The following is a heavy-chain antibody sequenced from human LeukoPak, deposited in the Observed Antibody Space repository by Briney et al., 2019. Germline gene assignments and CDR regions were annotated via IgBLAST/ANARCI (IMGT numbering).Heavy chain of an antibody. J-gene: IGHJ5*02. Sequence: SQTLSLTCTVSGGSISSGGYYWSWICQHPGKGLEWIGYIYYSGSTYYNPSLKSRVTISVDTSKNQFSLKLSSVTAADTAVYYCGGSSSKSRWFDPWGQGTLVTVSS. CDR3: GGSSSKSRWFDP. D-gene: IGHD6-6*01. CDR1: GGSISSGGYY. V-gene: IGHV4-31*03. CDR2: IYYSGST.